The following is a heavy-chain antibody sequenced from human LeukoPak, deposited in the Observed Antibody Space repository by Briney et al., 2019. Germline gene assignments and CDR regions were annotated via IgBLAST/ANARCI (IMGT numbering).Heavy chain of an antibody. Sequence: GGSLRLSCAASGSTFSSFAMTWVCQAPGKGLEWVSGFDGNGPNTYYADSVKGRWTISRDNSRNTLYLEMNSLRPEDTAIYYCAKPRTTGLGWAQFDYWGQGSLVTVSS. J-gene: IGHJ4*02. CDR1: GSTFSSFA. CDR2: FDGNGPNT. D-gene: IGHD2-8*02. V-gene: IGHV3-23*01. CDR3: AKPRTTGLGWAQFDY.